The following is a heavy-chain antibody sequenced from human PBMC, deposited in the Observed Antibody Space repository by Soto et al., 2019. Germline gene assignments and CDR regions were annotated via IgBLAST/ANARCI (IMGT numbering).Heavy chain of an antibody. CDR3: ARGPTYYDILTGLKYYYGMDV. CDR1: GDSISSRSYY. J-gene: IGHJ6*02. D-gene: IGHD3-9*01. CDR2: IYYSGST. Sequence: SETLSLTCTVTGDSISSRSYYWGWIRQPPWKGLEWIGYIYYSGSTNYNPSLKSRVTISVDTSKNQFSLKLSSVTAADTAVYYCARGPTYYDILTGLKYYYGMDVWGQGXTVTVYS. V-gene: IGHV4-61*05.